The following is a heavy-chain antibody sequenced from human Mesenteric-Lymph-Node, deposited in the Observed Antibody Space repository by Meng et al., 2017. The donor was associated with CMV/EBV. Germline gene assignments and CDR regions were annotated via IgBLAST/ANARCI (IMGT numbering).Heavy chain of an antibody. CDR1: GGSFSGYY. CDR3: ARSRSSSWYAMD. Sequence: TCAGYGGSFSGYYWSWIRQPPGKGLEWIGEINHSGSTNYNPSIKSRVTISVDTSKNQFSLKLSSVTAADTAVYYCARSRSSSWYAMDWGQGTLVTVSS. D-gene: IGHD6-13*01. J-gene: IGHJ4*02. V-gene: IGHV4-34*01. CDR2: INHSGST.